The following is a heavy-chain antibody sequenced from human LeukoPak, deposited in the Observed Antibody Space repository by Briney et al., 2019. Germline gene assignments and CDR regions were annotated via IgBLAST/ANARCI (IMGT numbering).Heavy chain of an antibody. CDR2: IYYSGST. V-gene: IGHV4-30-4*08. Sequence: PSQTLSLTCTVSGGSISSGDYYWSWIRQPPGEGLEWSGYIYYSGSTYYNPSLKSRVTISVDTSKNQFSLKLSSVTAADTAVYYCASVSSGYYYEKAFDIWGQGTMVTVSS. J-gene: IGHJ3*02. CDR1: GGSISSGDYY. D-gene: IGHD3-22*01. CDR3: ASVSSGYYYEKAFDI.